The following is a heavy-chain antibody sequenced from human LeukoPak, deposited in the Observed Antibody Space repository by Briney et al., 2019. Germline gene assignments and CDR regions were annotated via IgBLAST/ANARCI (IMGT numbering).Heavy chain of an antibody. D-gene: IGHD3-22*01. J-gene: IGHJ1*01. Sequence: GGSLRLSWADSGFTFSSYSMNWVRQAPGKGLEWVSSISSGSSYIYYADSVKGRFTISRDNANNSLYLQMNSLRAEDTAVYYCARASDSSGYYSYFDHWGQGTLVTVSS. CDR2: ISSGSSYI. CDR1: GFTFSSYS. CDR3: ARASDSSGYYSYFDH. V-gene: IGHV3-21*01.